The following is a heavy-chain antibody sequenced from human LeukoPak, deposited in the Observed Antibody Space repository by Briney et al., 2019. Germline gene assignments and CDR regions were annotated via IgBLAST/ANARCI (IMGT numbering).Heavy chain of an antibody. J-gene: IGHJ4*02. CDR1: GFTFSSYW. CDR3: ARGGIAVAGYFDY. CDR2: INSDGSST. V-gene: IGHV3-74*01. Sequence: GGSLRLSCAASGFTFSSYWMHWVRQAPGKGLVWVSRINSDGSSTSYADSVKGRFTTSRDNAKNTLYLQMNSLRAEDTAVYYCARGGIAVAGYFDYWGQGTLVTVSS. D-gene: IGHD6-19*01.